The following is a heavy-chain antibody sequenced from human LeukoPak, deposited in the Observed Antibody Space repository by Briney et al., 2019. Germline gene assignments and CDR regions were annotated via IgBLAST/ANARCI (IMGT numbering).Heavy chain of an antibody. J-gene: IGHJ4*02. CDR3: ARDYYISGSYRPFDY. CDR1: GGSMISDDYY. V-gene: IGHV4-30-4*01. Sequence: SETLSLTCTLSGGSMISDDYYWSWIRQPPGKGLEWIGYIYYSGSTSYNPSLKSRVSISVDTSKNQFSLKLTSVTAADTAVYYCARDYYISGSYRPFDYWGQGTLVTVSS. D-gene: IGHD3-16*02. CDR2: IYYSGST.